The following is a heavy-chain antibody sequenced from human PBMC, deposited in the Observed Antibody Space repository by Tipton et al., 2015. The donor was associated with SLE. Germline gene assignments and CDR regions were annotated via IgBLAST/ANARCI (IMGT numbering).Heavy chain of an antibody. CDR1: GFIFNTYV. CDR3: VKDNDGSFGYSFDY. D-gene: IGHD3-3*02. V-gene: IGHV3-23*01. CDR2: ISISGTNT. Sequence: SLRLSCAASGFIFNTYVMSWVRQAPGKGLEWVSGISISGTNTYYADSVRGRFTISRDNFKNTLYLQMNSLRAEDTALYYCVKDNDGSFGYSFDYWGQGSQVSVSS. J-gene: IGHJ4*02.